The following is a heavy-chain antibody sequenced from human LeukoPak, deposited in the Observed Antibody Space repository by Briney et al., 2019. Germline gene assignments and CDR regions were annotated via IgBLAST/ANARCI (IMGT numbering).Heavy chain of an antibody. D-gene: IGHD4/OR15-4a*01. J-gene: IGHJ6*02. V-gene: IGHV3-23*01. Sequence: GGSLRLSCAASGFTFSSYAMRWVRQAPGKGLEGVSAISGSGGSTYYADSVKGRFTISRDNSKNTLYLQMNSLRVEDTAVYYCAKLLTSYYYYGMDVWGQGTMVTVSS. CDR2: ISGSGGST. CDR3: AKLLTSYYYYGMDV. CDR1: GFTFSSYA.